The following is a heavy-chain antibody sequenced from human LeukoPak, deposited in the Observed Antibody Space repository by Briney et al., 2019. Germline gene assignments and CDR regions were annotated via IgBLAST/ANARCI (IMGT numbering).Heavy chain of an antibody. CDR3: ARADCSGSTCYLRRSWFDP. D-gene: IGHD2-2*01. CDR2: ISTSSRYI. V-gene: IGHV3-21*01. CDR1: GFTLSTFD. Sequence: GGSLRLSCAASGFTLSTFDMNWVRQAPGKGLEWVSSISTSSRYIYYRDSVKGRYTISRDDAKNSLYLQMNSLRVEDTAVYYCARADCSGSTCYLRRSWFDPWGQGTLVTVSS. J-gene: IGHJ5*02.